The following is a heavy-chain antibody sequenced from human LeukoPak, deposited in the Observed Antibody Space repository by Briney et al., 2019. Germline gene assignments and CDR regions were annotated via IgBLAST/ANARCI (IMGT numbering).Heavy chain of an antibody. J-gene: IGHJ3*02. D-gene: IGHD1-14*01. V-gene: IGHV3-64*01. CDR1: GFTFSSYA. CDR2: ISSNGGST. Sequence: GGSLRLSCAASGFTFSSYAMHWVRQAPGKGLEYVSAISSNGGSTYYANSVKGRFAISRDNSKNTLYLQMGSLRAEDMAVYYCARRYLDAFDIWGQGTMVTVSS. CDR3: ARRYLDAFDI.